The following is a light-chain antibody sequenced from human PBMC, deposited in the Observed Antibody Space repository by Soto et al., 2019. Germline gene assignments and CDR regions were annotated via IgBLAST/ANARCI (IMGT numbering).Light chain of an antibody. CDR2: AAS. J-gene: IGKJ1*01. Sequence: EIVMTQSPATLSVSPGERATLSCRASQNVRSNLAWYQQARGQAPRLLIYAASTRATGIPARFSGSGSGTEFTLTISSLQSEDFAVYYCQQYNNWPKTFGQGTKVEIK. CDR1: QNVRSN. CDR3: QQYNNWPKT. V-gene: IGKV3-15*01.